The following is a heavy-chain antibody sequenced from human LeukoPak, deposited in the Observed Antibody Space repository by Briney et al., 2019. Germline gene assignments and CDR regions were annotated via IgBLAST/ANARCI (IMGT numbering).Heavy chain of an antibody. V-gene: IGHV4-39*07. Sequence: PSETLSPTCTVSGGSISSSSYYWGWIRQPPGKGLEWIGSIYYSGSTYYNPSLKSRVTISVDTSKNQFSLKLSSVTAADTAVYYCASGSNYGDGAFDIWGQGTMVTVSS. D-gene: IGHD4-17*01. CDR2: IYYSGST. CDR3: ASGSNYGDGAFDI. J-gene: IGHJ3*02. CDR1: GGSISSSSYY.